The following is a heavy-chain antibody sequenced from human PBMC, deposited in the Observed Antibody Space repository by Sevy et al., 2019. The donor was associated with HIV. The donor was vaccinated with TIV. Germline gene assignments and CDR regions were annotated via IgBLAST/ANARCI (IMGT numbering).Heavy chain of an antibody. CDR2: ISGYNGNT. Sequence: ASVKVCCQTSGYTFTNYGIGWVRQAPGQGLEWMGWISGYNGNTNYAQKFQGRVTMTTDTSTHTAYMELRTLRSDDTAMYFSARDVFRPFYHDSSGNLDYRGQGTLVTVSS. CDR1: GYTFTNYG. D-gene: IGHD3-22*01. J-gene: IGHJ4*02. CDR3: ARDVFRPFYHDSSGNLDY. V-gene: IGHV1-18*04.